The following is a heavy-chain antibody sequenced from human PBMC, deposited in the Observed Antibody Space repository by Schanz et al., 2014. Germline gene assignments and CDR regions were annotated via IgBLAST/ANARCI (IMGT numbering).Heavy chain of an antibody. Sequence: QVQLQESGPGLVKPSETLSLTCTVSGGSISSHYWSWVRQAPGEGLKWIAYLLSSERAKYNPSLDSRSTLSLDTSKSQFSLHLRYVTAADTAVYYCATIPRGNIYGYFDYWGQGSLVTVSS. CDR1: GGSISSHY. V-gene: IGHV4-59*11. CDR3: ATIPRGNIYGYFDY. D-gene: IGHD5-18*01. CDR2: LLSSERA. J-gene: IGHJ4*02.